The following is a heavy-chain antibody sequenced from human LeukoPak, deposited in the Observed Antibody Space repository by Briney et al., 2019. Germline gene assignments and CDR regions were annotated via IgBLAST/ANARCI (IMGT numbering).Heavy chain of an antibody. CDR3: AREEYAFNSYMDF. CDR2: IYDNGNT. CDR1: GASVTSTGYC. V-gene: IGHV4-39*07. D-gene: IGHD2-2*01. Sequence: SETLSLTCTVSGASVTSTGYCCAWLRQPPGEGLEGIGSIYDNGNTYYNPPLTSRVTLSLDTSQNQFSLKLSSVTAADTAVYYCAREEYAFNSYMDFWGKGTTVTVSS. J-gene: IGHJ6*03.